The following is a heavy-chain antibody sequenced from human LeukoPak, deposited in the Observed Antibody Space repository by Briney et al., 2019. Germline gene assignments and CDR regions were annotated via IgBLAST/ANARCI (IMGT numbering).Heavy chain of an antibody. Sequence: GGSLRLSCAASGLTFSNVWMTWVRQAPGKGLEWVGHVKSKTDGGTTDCAAPVKGRFTISRDDSKNTLYLQMNSLKTEDTAVYYCTTWDGVDWGQGTMVTDSS. D-gene: IGHD1-26*01. J-gene: IGHJ3*01. V-gene: IGHV3-15*01. CDR1: GLTFSNVW. CDR3: TTWDGVD. CDR2: VKSKTDGGTT.